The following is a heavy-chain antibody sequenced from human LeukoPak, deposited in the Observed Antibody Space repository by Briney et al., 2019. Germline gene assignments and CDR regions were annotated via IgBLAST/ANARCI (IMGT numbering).Heavy chain of an antibody. CDR1: GGTFSSYA. D-gene: IGHD4-17*01. Sequence: SVKVSCKASGGTFSSYAISWVRQAPGQGLEWMGGIIPIFGTANYAQKFQDRVTITADKSTSTAYMELSSLRSEDTAVYYCARGPTVTTWDYYYYMDVWGKGTTVTVSS. J-gene: IGHJ6*03. V-gene: IGHV1-69*06. CDR3: ARGPTVTTWDYYYYMDV. CDR2: IIPIFGTA.